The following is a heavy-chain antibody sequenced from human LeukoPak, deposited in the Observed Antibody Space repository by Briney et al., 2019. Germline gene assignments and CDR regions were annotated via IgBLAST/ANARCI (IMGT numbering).Heavy chain of an antibody. CDR1: GVTFDYYA. CDR3: ANRPWGGGGGYYYYYMDV. CDR2: ISWNSGSI. V-gene: IGHV3-9*01. J-gene: IGHJ6*03. Sequence: PGGSLRLSCAASGVTFDYYAMHWVRQAPGKGLEWVSGISWNSGSIGYADSVKGRFTISRDNAKNSLYLQMNSLRAEDTALYYCANRPWGGGGGYYYYYMDVWGKGTTVTVSS. D-gene: IGHD7-27*01.